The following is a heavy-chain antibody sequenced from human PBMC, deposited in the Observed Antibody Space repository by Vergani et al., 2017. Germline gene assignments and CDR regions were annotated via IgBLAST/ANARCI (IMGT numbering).Heavy chain of an antibody. D-gene: IGHD6-13*01. J-gene: IGHJ3*02. CDR1: GFTFSSYW. CDR2: IKQDGSEK. Sequence: EVQLVESGGGLVQPGGSLRLSCAASGFTFSSYWMSWVRQAPGKGLEWVANIKQDGSEKDYADSVKGRFTISRDNSKNTLYLQMNSLRAEDTAVYYCATRGQQLGPYDAFDIWGQGTMVTVSS. CDR3: ATRGQQLGPYDAFDI. V-gene: IGHV3-7*03.